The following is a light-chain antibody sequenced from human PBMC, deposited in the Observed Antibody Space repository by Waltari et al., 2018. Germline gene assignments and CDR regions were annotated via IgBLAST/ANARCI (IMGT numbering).Light chain of an antibody. CDR2: TAS. CDR1: QSINNY. J-gene: IGKJ2*01. CDR3: QQSHTAPYT. Sequence: DIQMTQSPSSVSASVGDSVTITCRASQSINNYLNWYQQKPGKAPNLLIYTASNLHGGVPSSFSGSGSGTDFTLTISSLQPEDFATYYCQQSHTAPYTFGQGTILEIK. V-gene: IGKV1-39*01.